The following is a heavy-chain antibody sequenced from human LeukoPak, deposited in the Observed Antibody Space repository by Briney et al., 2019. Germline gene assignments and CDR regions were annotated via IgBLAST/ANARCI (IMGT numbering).Heavy chain of an antibody. CDR1: GFTFSSYW. CDR3: ARSFDP. J-gene: IGHJ5*02. CDR2: INSDGSST. Sequence: GGSLRLSCAASGFTFSSYWMHWVRQAPGKGLVWAPRINSDGSSTSYADSVKGRFTISRDNAKNTLYLQMNSLRAEDTAVYYCARSFDPWGQGTLVTVSS. V-gene: IGHV3-74*01.